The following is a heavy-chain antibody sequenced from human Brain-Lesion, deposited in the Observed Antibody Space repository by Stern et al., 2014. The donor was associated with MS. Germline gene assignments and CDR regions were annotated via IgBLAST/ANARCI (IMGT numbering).Heavy chain of an antibody. CDR3: ARDQRGITIFGVVTDYYYLGMDV. V-gene: IGHV1-2*02. Sequence: MQLVESGAEVKTPGDSVKVSCKTSGYIFTGYYIHWVRQAPGQGLEWMAWISPNTGSTKHTQTLKGPVTITRATSSSTAYVELSSLTSDDTAVYYCARDQRGITIFGVVTDYYYLGMDVWGQGTTVTVSS. CDR1: GYIFTGYY. D-gene: IGHD3-3*01. CDR2: ISPNTGST. J-gene: IGHJ6*02.